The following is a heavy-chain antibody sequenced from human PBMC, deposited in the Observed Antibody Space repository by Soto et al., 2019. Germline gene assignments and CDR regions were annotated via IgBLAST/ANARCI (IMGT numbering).Heavy chain of an antibody. CDR2: IYWDDDK. CDR3: VHSHVLRWFGFDS. J-gene: IGHJ4*02. CDR1: ELSLSTSGVG. D-gene: IGHD3-10*01. Sequence: QITLKESGPTLVEPTQTLTLICTFSELSLSTSGVGVGWIRQPRGKALEWLALIYWDDDKRYSPSLKSRLTITKVTSNNQVVLTMTNMDPVDTATYYCVHSHVLRWFGFDSWGQGTLVTVPS. V-gene: IGHV2-5*02.